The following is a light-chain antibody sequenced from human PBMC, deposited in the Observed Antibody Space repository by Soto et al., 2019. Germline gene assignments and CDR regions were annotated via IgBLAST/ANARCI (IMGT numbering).Light chain of an antibody. V-gene: IGLV1-40*01. CDR2: GDT. CDR1: SSNIGAGYN. CDR3: QPYDTSLNVWV. Sequence: QSVLTQPPSVSGAPGQRVTISCTGSSSNIGAGYNVHWYQHLPETAPKLLIYGDTNRPSGVPDRISGSKSGTSASLAITGLRAEDEADYYCQPYDTSLNVWVFGGGTQLTVL. J-gene: IGLJ3*02.